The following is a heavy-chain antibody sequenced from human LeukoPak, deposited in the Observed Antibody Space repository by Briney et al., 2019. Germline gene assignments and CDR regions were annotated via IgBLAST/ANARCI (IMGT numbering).Heavy chain of an antibody. D-gene: IGHD3-22*01. CDR1: GGSFSGYY. Sequence: SETLSLTCAVYGGSFSGYYWSWIRQPPGKGLEWIGEINHSGSTNYNPSLKSRVTISVDTSKNQFSLKLSSVTAAGTAVYYCARGLGITMIVVASRYYFDYWGQGTLVTVSS. CDR2: INHSGST. CDR3: ARGLGITMIVVASRYYFDY. V-gene: IGHV4-34*01. J-gene: IGHJ4*02.